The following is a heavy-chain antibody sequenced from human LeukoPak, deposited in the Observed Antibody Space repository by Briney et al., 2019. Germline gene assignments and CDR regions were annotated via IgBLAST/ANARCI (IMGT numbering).Heavy chain of an antibody. D-gene: IGHD1-26*01. CDR3: ARGPVGATPLDY. V-gene: IGHV3-48*01. Sequence: QAGGSLRLSCTASSFTFSRYSMNWVRQAPGRGLEWLAYISSASRTMYYADSVKGRFAISRDDANNSLFLHMNALRIDDTALYYCARGPVGATPLDYWGQGTLVTVSS. J-gene: IGHJ4*02. CDR2: ISSASRTM. CDR1: SFTFSRYS.